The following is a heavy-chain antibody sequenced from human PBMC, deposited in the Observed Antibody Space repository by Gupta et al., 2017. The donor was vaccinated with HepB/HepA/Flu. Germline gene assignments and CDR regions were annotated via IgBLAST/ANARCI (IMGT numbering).Heavy chain of an antibody. V-gene: IGHV4-39*01. CDR2: IFYTGST. CDR3: ARNFVTVAETWSGMDV. CDR1: GGSISSGSYY. Sequence: QLQLQESGPGLVKPSETLSLTCTVSGGSISSGSYYWDWIRQPPGKGLEWIGSIFYTGSTYYNPSLKSRVTISLDTSKNQFSLKLSSVTAADTAVYYCARNFVTVAETWSGMDVWGQGTTVTVSS. J-gene: IGHJ6*02. D-gene: IGHD4-23*01.